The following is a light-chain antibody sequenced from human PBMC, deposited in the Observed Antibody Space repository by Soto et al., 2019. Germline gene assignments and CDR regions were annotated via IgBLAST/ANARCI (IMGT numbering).Light chain of an antibody. Sequence: EIVLTQSPATLSLSPGERATLSCRASQSVSSYLAWYQQKTGQAPKLLIYDASNKATDNQTRFSGNGSGTIFTLSFISLEPEDFAVYYCQQRSNWPWTFGQGTKVDIK. CDR2: DAS. V-gene: IGKV3-11*01. CDR3: QQRSNWPWT. CDR1: QSVSSY. J-gene: IGKJ1*01.